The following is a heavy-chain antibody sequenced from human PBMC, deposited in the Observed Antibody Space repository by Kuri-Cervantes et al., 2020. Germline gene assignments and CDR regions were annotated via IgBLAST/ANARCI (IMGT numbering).Heavy chain of an antibody. V-gene: IGHV4-59*08. CDR1: GGSISSYY. CDR3: ARYSSLYYYDSGGYSEYFQH. Sequence: SETLSLTCTVSGGSISSYYWSWIRQPPGKGLEWIGYIYYSGSTYYNPSLESRVTISVDTSKNQFSLKLSSVTAADTAVYYCARYSSLYYYDSGGYSEYFQHWGQGTLVTVSS. D-gene: IGHD3-22*01. J-gene: IGHJ1*01. CDR2: IYYSGST.